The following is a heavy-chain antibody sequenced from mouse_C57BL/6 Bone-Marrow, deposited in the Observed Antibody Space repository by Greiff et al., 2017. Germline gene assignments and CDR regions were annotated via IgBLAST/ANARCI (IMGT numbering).Heavy chain of an antibody. CDR2: INDDGSST. CDR3: ARYYYGSRDFFDY. Sequence: EVMLVESEGGLVQPGSSMKLSCTASGFTFSDYYMAWVRQVPEKGLEWVGNINDDGSSTYYLDSLKSSFIISRDNAKNILYLQMSSLKAEDTATYYCARYYYGSRDFFDYWGQGTTRTVSS. V-gene: IGHV5-16*01. CDR1: GFTFSDYY. D-gene: IGHD1-1*01. J-gene: IGHJ2*01.